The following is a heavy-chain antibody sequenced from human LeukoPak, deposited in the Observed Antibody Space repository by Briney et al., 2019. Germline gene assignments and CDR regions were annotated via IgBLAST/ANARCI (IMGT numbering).Heavy chain of an antibody. Sequence: SGGSLRLSCAASGFTFSSYAMSWVRQAPGKGLEWVAVISYDGSNKYYADSVKGRFTISRDNSKNTLYLQMNSLRADDTAVYYCAREAVMPVAPVKIGTSDRPLYEYYGLDVWGQGTTVTVS. J-gene: IGHJ6*02. D-gene: IGHD1/OR15-1a*01. CDR1: GFTFSSYA. V-gene: IGHV3-30*03. CDR3: AREAVMPVAPVKIGTSDRPLYEYYGLDV. CDR2: ISYDGSNK.